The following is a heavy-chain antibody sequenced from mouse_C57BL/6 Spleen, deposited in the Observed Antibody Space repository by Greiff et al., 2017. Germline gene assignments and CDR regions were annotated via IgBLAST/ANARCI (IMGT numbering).Heavy chain of an antibody. CDR2: ISYDGSN. Sequence: EVQLQESGPGLVKPSQSLSLTCSVTGYSITSGYYWNWLRQFPGNQLEWMGYISYDGSNNYNPSLKNRISITRDPSKNQFFLKWNSVTTEDTATYYCARDDYYGSSPAWFAYRGQETLVTVSA. CDR3: ARDDYYGSSPAWFAY. V-gene: IGHV3-6*01. CDR1: GYSITSGYY. D-gene: IGHD1-1*01. J-gene: IGHJ3*01.